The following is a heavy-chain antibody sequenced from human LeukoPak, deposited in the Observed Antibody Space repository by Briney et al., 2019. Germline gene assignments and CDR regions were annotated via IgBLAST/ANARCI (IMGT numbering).Heavy chain of an antibody. Sequence: SVKVSCKASGGTFSSYAISWVRQAPGQGLEWMGGIIPIFGTANYAQKLQGRVTITTDESTSTAYMELSSLRSEDTAVYYCARGLYSPVPAAIVGPNYYYYYYMDVWGKGTTVTVSS. J-gene: IGHJ6*03. CDR1: GGTFSSYA. CDR2: IIPIFGTA. CDR3: ARGLYSPVPAAIVGPNYYYYYYMDV. D-gene: IGHD2-2*01. V-gene: IGHV1-69*05.